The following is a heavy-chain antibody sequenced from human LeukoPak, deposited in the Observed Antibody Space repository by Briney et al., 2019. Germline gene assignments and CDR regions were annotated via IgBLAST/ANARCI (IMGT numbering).Heavy chain of an antibody. Sequence: PSETLSLTCTVSGGSISSSSYYRGWIRQPPGKGLEWNGCINYSGRTYYKPSLKSRVTISVDTSKNQFSLKLSSVTAADTAVYYCARHTRVTATIDYWGQGTLVTVSS. CDR3: ARHTRVTATIDY. V-gene: IGHV4-39*01. CDR2: INYSGRT. CDR1: GGSISSSSYY. J-gene: IGHJ4*02. D-gene: IGHD4-23*01.